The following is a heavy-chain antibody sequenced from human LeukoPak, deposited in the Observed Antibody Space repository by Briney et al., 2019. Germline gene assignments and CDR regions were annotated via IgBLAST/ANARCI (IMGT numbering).Heavy chain of an antibody. CDR3: MSYAGRSDDY. CDR1: GFTFSNYE. J-gene: IGHJ4*02. V-gene: IGHV3-48*03. Sequence: PGGSLRLSCVGSGFTFSNYEMNWVRQAPGKGLEWVSYISKSGDTMYYVDSLRGRFIISRDNAKNSVFLQMNSLRAEDTAVYYCMSYAGRSDDYWGQGTLVTVSS. D-gene: IGHD3-16*01. CDR2: ISKSGDTM.